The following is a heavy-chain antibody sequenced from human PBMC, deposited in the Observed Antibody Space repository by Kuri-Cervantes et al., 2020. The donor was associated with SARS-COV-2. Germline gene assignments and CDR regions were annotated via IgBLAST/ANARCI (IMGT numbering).Heavy chain of an antibody. CDR3: ARALFGQLTPSWTIDY. J-gene: IGHJ4*02. CDR1: GYTFTTYG. V-gene: IGHV1-18*04. D-gene: IGHD2-2*01. Sequence: ASVKVSCKASGYTFTTYGITWVRQAPGQGLEWMGWISTYNANADYAQKLQGRVTMTTDTSTSTAYMELRSLRSDDTAIYYCARALFGQLTPSWTIDYWGQGTLVTVSS. CDR2: ISTYNANA.